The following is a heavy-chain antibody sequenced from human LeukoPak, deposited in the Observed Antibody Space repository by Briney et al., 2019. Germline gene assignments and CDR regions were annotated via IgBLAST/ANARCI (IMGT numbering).Heavy chain of an antibody. CDR1: GYTFTSYG. CDR2: ISAYNGNT. CDR3: ARGVIVVVPAAIDYYYYYMDV. V-gene: IGHV1-18*01. Sequence: GASVKVSCKASGYTFTSYGISWVRQAPGQGLEWMGWISAYNGNTNYAQKFQGRVTITRNTSISTAYMELSSLRSEDTAVYYCARGVIVVVPAAIDYYYYYMDVWGKGTTVTVSS. J-gene: IGHJ6*03. D-gene: IGHD2-2*01.